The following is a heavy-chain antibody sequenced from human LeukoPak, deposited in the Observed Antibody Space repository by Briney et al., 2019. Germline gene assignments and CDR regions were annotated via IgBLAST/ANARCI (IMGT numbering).Heavy chain of an antibody. D-gene: IGHD3-10*01. CDR2: ISYDGSNK. CDR1: GFTFSSYA. Sequence: GGSLRLSCAASGFTFSSYAMHWVRQAPGKGLEWVAVISYDGSNKYYADSVKGRFTISRDNSKNTLYLQMNSLRAEDTAVYYCARDNSWFGELYDYWGQGTLVTVSS. V-gene: IGHV3-30*04. CDR3: ARDNSWFGELYDY. J-gene: IGHJ4*02.